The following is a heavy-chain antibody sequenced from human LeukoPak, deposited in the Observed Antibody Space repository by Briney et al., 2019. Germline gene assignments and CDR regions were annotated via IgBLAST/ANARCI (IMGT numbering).Heavy chain of an antibody. D-gene: IGHD6-19*01. J-gene: IGHJ4*02. CDR2: MNPNSGNT. CDR1: GYTFTSYD. Sequence: ASVKVSCKASGYTFTSYDINWVRQATGQGLEWMGWMNPNSGNTGYAQKFQGRVTMTRNTSINTAYMELSSLISDDTAVCYCARVRYQMYSGGYYFNYWGQGTLVTVSS. CDR3: ARVRYQMYSGGYYFNY. V-gene: IGHV1-8*01.